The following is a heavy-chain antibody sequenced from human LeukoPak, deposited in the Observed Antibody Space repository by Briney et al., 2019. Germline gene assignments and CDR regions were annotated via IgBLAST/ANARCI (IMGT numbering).Heavy chain of an antibody. J-gene: IGHJ4*02. CDR1: NGSINSGGFY. CDR2: IYYSGTT. D-gene: IGHD5-24*01. CDR3: ARDEDGYNSLEY. V-gene: IGHV4-31*03. Sequence: PPETLSLTCSVSNGSINSGGFYWSWVRQHPGKGLEWMGYIYYSGTTYYNPSLKSRLIMSVDTCKNQFSLKLSSVTAADTAVYYCARDEDGYNSLEYWGQGTLVTVSS.